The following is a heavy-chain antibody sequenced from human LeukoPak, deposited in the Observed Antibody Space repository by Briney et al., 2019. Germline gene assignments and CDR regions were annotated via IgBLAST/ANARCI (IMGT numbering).Heavy chain of an antibody. CDR1: GYSFTSYW. V-gene: IGHV5-51*01. CDR3: ARLTNYDYDYYYYMDV. Sequence: HGESLKISCKGSGYSFTSYWIGWVRQMPGKGLEWMGIIYPGDSDTRYSPSFQGQVTISADKPISTAYLQWSSLKASDTAMYYCARLTNYDYDYYYYMDVWGKGTTVTVSS. J-gene: IGHJ6*03. CDR2: IYPGDSDT. D-gene: IGHD5-12*01.